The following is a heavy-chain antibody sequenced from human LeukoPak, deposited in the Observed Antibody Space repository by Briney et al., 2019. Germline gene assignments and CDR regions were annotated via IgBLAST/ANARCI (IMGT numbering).Heavy chain of an antibody. J-gene: IGHJ4*02. D-gene: IGHD2-2*01. CDR3: VKGYCSGTSCYAFDY. CDR1: GFAVSNNY. V-gene: IGHV3-53*05. CDR2: IYKDGST. Sequence: GGSLRLSCAASGFAVSNNYMTWVRQAPGKGLEWVSVIYKDGSTYYADSVKGRFTISRDNSKNTVYLQMSSLRAEDTAVYYCVKGYCSGTSCYAFDYWGQGTLVTVSS.